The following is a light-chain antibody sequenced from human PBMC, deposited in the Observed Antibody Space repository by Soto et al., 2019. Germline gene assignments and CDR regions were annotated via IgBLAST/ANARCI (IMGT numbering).Light chain of an antibody. CDR3: SSYTRSSTLRV. Sequence: QSALTQPCSVSGSPGQSLTISCTGTSSDVGGYNYVSWYQQHPGKAPKLMIYDVSNRTSGVSNRFSGSKSGNTASLTISGLQAEDEADYYCSSYTRSSTLRVFGGGTKLTVL. CDR1: SSDVGGYNY. J-gene: IGLJ2*01. V-gene: IGLV2-14*01. CDR2: DVS.